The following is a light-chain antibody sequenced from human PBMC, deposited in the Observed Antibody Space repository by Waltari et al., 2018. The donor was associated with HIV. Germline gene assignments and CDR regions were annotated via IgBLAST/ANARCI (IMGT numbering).Light chain of an antibody. J-gene: IGLJ2*01. CDR3: PSHAGSKYV. Sequence: QSALTQTPSASGSPGQSVTISCTGTSSDIGAYNYVSWFQQHPGKAPKLMIFDVSKRPSGVPDRFSGSKSGHTASLTVSDLQAEDEPDYYCPSHAGSKYVFGGGTKLAVL. CDR2: DVS. CDR1: SSDIGAYNY. V-gene: IGLV2-8*01.